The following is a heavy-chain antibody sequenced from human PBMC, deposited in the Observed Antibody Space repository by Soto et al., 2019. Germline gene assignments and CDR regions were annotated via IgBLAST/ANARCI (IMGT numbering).Heavy chain of an antibody. Sequence: EASVKVSCKASGYTFTSYDINWVRQATGQGLEWMGWMNPNSGNTGYAQKFQGRVTMTRNTSISTADMELSSLRSEDTAVYYCGRRGYSSSWYYYYYYGMDVWGQGTTVTVSS. J-gene: IGHJ6*02. CDR2: MNPNSGNT. CDR1: GYTFTSYD. D-gene: IGHD6-13*01. CDR3: GRRGYSSSWYYYYYYGMDV. V-gene: IGHV1-8*01.